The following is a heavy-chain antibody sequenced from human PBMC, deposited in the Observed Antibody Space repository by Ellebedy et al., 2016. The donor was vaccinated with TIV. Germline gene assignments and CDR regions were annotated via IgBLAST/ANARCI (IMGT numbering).Heavy chain of an antibody. V-gene: IGHV3-53*01. CDR1: GFTVSSNY. CDR2: IYSGGST. CDR3: AREPYSSSSGLYYYGMDV. D-gene: IGHD6-6*01. J-gene: IGHJ6*02. Sequence: GESLKISXAASGFTVSSNYMSWVRQAPGKGLEWVSVIYSGGSTYYADSVKGRFTISRDNSKNTLYLQMNSLRAEDTAVYYCAREPYSSSSGLYYYGMDVWGQGTTVTVSS.